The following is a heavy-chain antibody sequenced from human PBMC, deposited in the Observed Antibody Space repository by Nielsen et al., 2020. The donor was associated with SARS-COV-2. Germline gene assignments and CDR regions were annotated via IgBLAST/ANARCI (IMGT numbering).Heavy chain of an antibody. CDR3: ARRDSSGLFGSFDY. Sequence: SETLSLTCAVYGGSFSGYYWSWIRQPPGKGLEWIGSIYYSGSTYYNPSLKSRVTISVDTSKNQFSLKLSSVTAADTAVYYCARRDSSGLFGSFDYWGQGTLVTVSS. J-gene: IGHJ4*02. V-gene: IGHV4-34*01. CDR1: GGSFSGYY. D-gene: IGHD3-22*01. CDR2: IYYSGST.